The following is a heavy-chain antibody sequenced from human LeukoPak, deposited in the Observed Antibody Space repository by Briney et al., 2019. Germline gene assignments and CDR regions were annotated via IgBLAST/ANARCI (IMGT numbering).Heavy chain of an antibody. CDR2: INQDGGEK. V-gene: IGHV3-7*03. CDR3: VRGHLWLEN. J-gene: IGHJ4*02. CDR1: GFTFSSYI. D-gene: IGHD3-3*02. Sequence: GGSLRLSCAASGFTFSSYIMSWVRQAPGKGLEWVASINQDGGEKYYVDSVKGRFIISRDNAKNSLYLQMDSLRAEETAVYSCVRGHLWLENWGQGTLVTVSS.